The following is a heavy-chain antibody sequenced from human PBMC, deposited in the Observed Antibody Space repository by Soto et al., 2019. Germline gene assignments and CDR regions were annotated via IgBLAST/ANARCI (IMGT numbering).Heavy chain of an antibody. CDR1: GFTFSSYS. J-gene: IGHJ6*02. CDR3: ARVHEYCSSTSCSHNYGMDV. CDR2: ISSSSYI. V-gene: IGHV3-21*01. Sequence: GGSLRLSCAASGFTFSSYSMNWVRQAPGKGLEWVSSISSSSYIYYADSVKGRFTISRDNAKNSLYLQMNSLRAEDTAVYYCARVHEYCSSTSCSHNYGMDVWGQGTTVTVSS. D-gene: IGHD2-2*01.